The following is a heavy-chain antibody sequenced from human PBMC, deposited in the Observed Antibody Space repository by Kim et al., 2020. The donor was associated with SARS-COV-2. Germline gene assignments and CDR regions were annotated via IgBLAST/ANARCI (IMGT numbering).Heavy chain of an antibody. CDR1: GFTFSHDW. CDR2: INQDGSES. J-gene: IGHJ4*02. CDR3: ARSVFGGNY. V-gene: IGHV3-7*01. D-gene: IGHD3-10*02. Sequence: GGSLRLSCAASGFTFSHDWMTWVRQAPGKGLEWVANINQDGSESYYVDSVKGRFTISRDNAKNSLYLQMNSLRVEDTAVYYCARSVFGGNYWGQGTLV.